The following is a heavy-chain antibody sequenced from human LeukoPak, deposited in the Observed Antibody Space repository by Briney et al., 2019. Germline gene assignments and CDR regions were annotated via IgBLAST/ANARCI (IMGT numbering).Heavy chain of an antibody. Sequence: SETLSLTCTVSGGSISSSSYYWGWIRQPPGKGLEWIGSIYYSGSTYYNPSLKSRVTISVDTSKNQFSLKLSSVTAADTAVYYCASQLGIAVEAIDYWGQGTLVTVSS. V-gene: IGHV4-39*01. CDR3: ASQLGIAVEAIDY. D-gene: IGHD6-19*01. J-gene: IGHJ4*02. CDR2: IYYSGST. CDR1: GGSISSSSYY.